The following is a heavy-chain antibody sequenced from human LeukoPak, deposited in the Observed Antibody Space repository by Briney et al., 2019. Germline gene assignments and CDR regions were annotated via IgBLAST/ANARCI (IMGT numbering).Heavy chain of an antibody. Sequence: SETLSLTCTVSGGSISSYYWSWIRQPPGKGLEWVGYIYYSGSTNYNPSLKSRVTISVDTSKNQFSLKLSSVTAADTAVYYCARESGYSYGWDDAFDIWGQGTMVTVSS. J-gene: IGHJ3*02. CDR3: ARESGYSYGWDDAFDI. CDR1: GGSISSYY. CDR2: IYYSGST. V-gene: IGHV4-59*01. D-gene: IGHD5-18*01.